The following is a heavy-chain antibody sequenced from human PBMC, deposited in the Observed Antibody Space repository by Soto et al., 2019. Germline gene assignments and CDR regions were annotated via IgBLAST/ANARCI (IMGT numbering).Heavy chain of an antibody. D-gene: IGHD4-17*01. Sequence: PGGSLRLFCAASGFTFSDYWMTWLRQAPGQGLEWVANIKKDGSDKYYVDSVKGRFTISGDNANNSLYLQMTSLRAEYTARDYCVLDPSYRDYGDLLFGYWGQGTLVAVSA. CDR2: IKKDGSDK. CDR1: GFTFSDYW. V-gene: IGHV3-7*03. CDR3: VLDPSYRDYGDLLFGY. J-gene: IGHJ4*02.